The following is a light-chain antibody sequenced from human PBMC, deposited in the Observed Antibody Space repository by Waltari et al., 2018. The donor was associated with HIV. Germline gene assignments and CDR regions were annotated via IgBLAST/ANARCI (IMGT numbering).Light chain of an antibody. Sequence: QSVLTQPPSASGTPGQRVTTSCSGSGSNIRTRPVTRYQQVAGSAPKIPIYSSDLRTCGVPDRCCGSRSATAASLAIRGPPSEDEATYYWASWDDSRNRIIFGGGTKLTVL. CDR1: GSNIRTRP. CDR3: ASWDDSRNRII. CDR2: SSD. J-gene: IGLJ2*01. V-gene: IGLV1-44*01.